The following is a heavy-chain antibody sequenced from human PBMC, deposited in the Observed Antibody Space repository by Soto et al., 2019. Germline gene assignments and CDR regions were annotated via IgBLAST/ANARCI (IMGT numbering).Heavy chain of an antibody. V-gene: IGHV3-33*01. CDR1: GFTFSSYG. CDR3: ARDLSYSSLDY. CDR2: IWYDGSNK. Sequence: GGSLRLSCAASGFTFSSYGMHWVRQAPGKGLEWVAVIWYDGSNKYYADSVKGRFTISRDNSKNTLYLQMNSLRAEDTAVYYCARDLSYSSLDYWGQGTLVTVSS. J-gene: IGHJ4*02. D-gene: IGHD6-13*01.